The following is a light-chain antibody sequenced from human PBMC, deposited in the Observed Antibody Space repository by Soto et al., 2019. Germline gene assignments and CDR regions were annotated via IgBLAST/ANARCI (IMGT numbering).Light chain of an antibody. J-gene: IGKJ1*01. CDR2: DVS. CDR3: QQYDSYSWT. CDR1: RGVGNW. V-gene: IGKV1-5*01. Sequence: IQMPQFPSTLSPSVGKRVTITGGPSRGVGNWLAWYQQKPGKAPKLLIYDVSSLESGVPSRFSGSGSGTEFILTISSLQPDDFATYYCQQYDSYSWTFDQGTKVEMK.